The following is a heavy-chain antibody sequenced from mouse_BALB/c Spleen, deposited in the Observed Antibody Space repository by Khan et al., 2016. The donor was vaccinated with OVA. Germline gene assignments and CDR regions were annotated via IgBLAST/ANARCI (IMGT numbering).Heavy chain of an antibody. J-gene: IGHJ3*01. CDR3: VSSFHYCSSTWFAY. D-gene: IGHD1-1*01. CDR2: IDPSDSYT. CDR1: GYPLTSYW. Sequence: VQLQQSGAELVKPGASVKLSCKASGYPLTSYWLHWVKQRPGQGLEWIGEIDPSDSYTNYNQKFKGKATGTVDKSSSTTYMQLSSLTSEVSAVYYCVSSFHYCSSTWFAYWGQGTLVTVSA. V-gene: IGHV1-69*02.